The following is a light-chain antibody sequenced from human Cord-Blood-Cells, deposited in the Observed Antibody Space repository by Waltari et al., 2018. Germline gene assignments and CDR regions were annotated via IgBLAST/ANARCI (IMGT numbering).Light chain of an antibody. Sequence: QSALTQPPSASGSPGQSVTISCTGTSSDVGGYNYVSWYQQHPGKAPKLMIYEVSKRPPGVPDRFPGSKSGNPASLTVSGLQAEDEADYYCSSYAGSNNYVFGTGTKVTVL. J-gene: IGLJ1*01. CDR3: SSYAGSNNYV. CDR2: EVS. V-gene: IGLV2-8*01. CDR1: SSDVGGYNY.